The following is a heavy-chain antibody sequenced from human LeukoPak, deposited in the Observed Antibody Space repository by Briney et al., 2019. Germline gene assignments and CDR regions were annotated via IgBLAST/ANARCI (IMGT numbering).Heavy chain of an antibody. Sequence: ASVKVSCKASGGTFSSYAISWVRQAPGQGLEWMGRIIPIFGIANYAQKFQSRVTITADKSTSTAYMELSSLRSEDTAVYYCARDQDYYDSSGYLGYWGQGTLVTVSS. CDR1: GGTFSSYA. V-gene: IGHV1-69*04. D-gene: IGHD3-22*01. CDR3: ARDQDYYDSSGYLGY. J-gene: IGHJ4*02. CDR2: IIPIFGIA.